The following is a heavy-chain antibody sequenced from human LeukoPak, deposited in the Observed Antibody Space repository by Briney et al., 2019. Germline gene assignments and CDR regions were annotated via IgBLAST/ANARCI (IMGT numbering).Heavy chain of an antibody. CDR2: ISGSGSSI. CDR3: ARYIYGYADY. Sequence: PGGSLRLSCTASGFTFSTYEMNWVRQAPGKGLEWISYISGSGSSIFYADSLQGRFTVSRDNAKNSVYLQMNSLRAEDTAVYYCARYIYGYADYWGQGTPVTVSS. J-gene: IGHJ4*02. D-gene: IGHD5-18*01. V-gene: IGHV3-48*03. CDR1: GFTFSTYE.